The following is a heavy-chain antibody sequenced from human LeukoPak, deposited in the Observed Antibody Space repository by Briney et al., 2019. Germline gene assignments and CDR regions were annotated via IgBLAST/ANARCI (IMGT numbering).Heavy chain of an antibody. CDR1: GFTFSSYA. V-gene: IGHV3-23*01. CDR3: AKPYDFWSGYYPIDY. J-gene: IGHJ4*02. D-gene: IGHD3-3*01. CDR2: ISGSVGST. Sequence: GGSLRLSCAASGFTFSSYAMSWVRQAPGKGLEWVSAISGSVGSTYYADSVKGRFTISRDNSKNTLYLQMNSLRAEDTAVYYCAKPYDFWSGYYPIDYWGQGTLVTVSS.